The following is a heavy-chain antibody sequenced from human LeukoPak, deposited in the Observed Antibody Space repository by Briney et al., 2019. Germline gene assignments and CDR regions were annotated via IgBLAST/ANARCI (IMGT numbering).Heavy chain of an antibody. D-gene: IGHD3-22*01. CDR2: IYYSGST. J-gene: IGHJ4*02. CDR1: GGSISSSSYY. Sequence: PSETLSLTCTVSGGSISSSSYYWGWIRQPPGKGLEWIGSIYYSGSTYYNPSLKSRVTISVDTSKNQFSLKLSSVTAADTAVYYCARLGYDGSGFHDYWGQGTLVTVSS. V-gene: IGHV4-39*07. CDR3: ARLGYDGSGFHDY.